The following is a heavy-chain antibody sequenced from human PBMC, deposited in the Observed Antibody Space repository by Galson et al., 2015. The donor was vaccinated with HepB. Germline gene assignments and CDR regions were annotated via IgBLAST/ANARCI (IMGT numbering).Heavy chain of an antibody. CDR1: GGTFSSYA. CDR2: IIPIFGTA. J-gene: IGHJ5*02. Sequence: SVKVSCKASGGTFSSYAISWVRQAPGQGLGWMGGIIPIFGTANYAQKFQGRVTITADESTSTAYMELSSLRSEDTAVYYCARAPRYYDSSGYGSWGQGTLVTVSS. D-gene: IGHD3-22*01. CDR3: ARAPRYYDSSGYGS. V-gene: IGHV1-69*13.